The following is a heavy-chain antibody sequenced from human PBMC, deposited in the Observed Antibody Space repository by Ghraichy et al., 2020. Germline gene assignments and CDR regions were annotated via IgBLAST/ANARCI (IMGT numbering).Heavy chain of an antibody. CDR1: GFSLSTNRVG. J-gene: IGHJ4*02. CDR3: ARDYDWNYPY. V-gene: IGHV2-5*02. Sequence: SGPTLVKPTQTLTLTCTFSGFSLSTNRVGVGWIRQPPGKALEWLALIQWDDNERYSPSLKSRLTISKDTSKKQVVLTMTNMDPVDTATYYCARDYDWNYPYWGQGTLVTVSS. D-gene: IGHD1-7*01. CDR2: IQWDDNE.